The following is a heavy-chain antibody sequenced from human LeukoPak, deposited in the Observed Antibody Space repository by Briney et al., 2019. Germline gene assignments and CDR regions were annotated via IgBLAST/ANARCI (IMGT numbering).Heavy chain of an antibody. V-gene: IGHV4-59*08. Sequence: KSSETLSLTCSVSGGSISNYYWSWVRQPPGKALEWIGYIYYSGTTNYNPSLKSRVTLSVDTSKNQFSLKLSSVTAADTAVYYCARRRGLGLDYWGQGTLVTVSS. CDR2: IYYSGTT. CDR1: GGSISNYY. D-gene: IGHD2-21*01. J-gene: IGHJ4*02. CDR3: ARRRGLGLDY.